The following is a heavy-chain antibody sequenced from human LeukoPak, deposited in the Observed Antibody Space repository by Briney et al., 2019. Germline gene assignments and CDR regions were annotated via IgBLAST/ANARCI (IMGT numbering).Heavy chain of an antibody. D-gene: IGHD6-13*01. V-gene: IGHV3-48*04. Sequence: GGSLRLSCAASGFTFSSYTMNWVRQPPGKGLEWVSNIGTSSTTIYYADSVKGRFTVSRDNAKNSLYLQMNSLRAEDTAVYYCARISAAALYYFDYWGQGTLVTVSS. CDR2: IGTSSTTI. CDR3: ARISAAALYYFDY. J-gene: IGHJ4*02. CDR1: GFTFSSYT.